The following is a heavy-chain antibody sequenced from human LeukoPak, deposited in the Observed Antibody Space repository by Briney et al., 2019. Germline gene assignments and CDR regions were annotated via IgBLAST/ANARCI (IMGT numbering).Heavy chain of an antibody. J-gene: IGHJ4*02. D-gene: IGHD1-14*01. V-gene: IGHV4-61*01. CDR2: IYYSGST. CDR3: ARDGIGTGITY. CDR1: GGSVSSGSYY. Sequence: PSETRSLTCTVSGGSVSSGSYYWSWIRQPPGKGLEWIGYIYYSGSTNYNPSLKSRVTISVDTSKNQFSLKLSSVTAADTAVYYCARDGIGTGITYWAQEPLVTVSS.